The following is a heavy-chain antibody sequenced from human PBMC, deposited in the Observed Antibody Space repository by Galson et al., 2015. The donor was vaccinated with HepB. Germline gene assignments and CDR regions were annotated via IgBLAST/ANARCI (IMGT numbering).Heavy chain of an antibody. CDR1: GFTFSSYA. J-gene: IGHJ4*02. D-gene: IGHD1-26*01. CDR2: ISYDGSNK. CDR3: AKVDRIVGAMPDY. V-gene: IGHV3-30*04. Sequence: SLRLSCAASGFTFSSYAMHWVRQAPGKGLEWVAVISYDGSNKYYADSVKGRFTISRDNSKNTLYLQMNSLRAEDTAVYYCAKVDRIVGAMPDYWGQGTLVTVSS.